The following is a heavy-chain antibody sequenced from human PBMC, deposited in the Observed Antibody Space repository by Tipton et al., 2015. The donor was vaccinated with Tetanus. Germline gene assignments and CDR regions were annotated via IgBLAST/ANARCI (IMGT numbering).Heavy chain of an antibody. CDR3: AREADCSGGGCFSGAFDN. CDR1: GFIFSSYG. V-gene: IGHV3-33*01. D-gene: IGHD2-15*01. CDR2: SWYDGTDK. J-gene: IGHJ4*01. Sequence: SLRLSCAASGFIFSSYGIHWVRQAPGKGLEWVAVSWYDGTDKYYADSVKGRFTISRDNSKNTLYLQMNSLGAEDTAVYYCAREADCSGGGCFSGAFDNWGQGTQVTVSS.